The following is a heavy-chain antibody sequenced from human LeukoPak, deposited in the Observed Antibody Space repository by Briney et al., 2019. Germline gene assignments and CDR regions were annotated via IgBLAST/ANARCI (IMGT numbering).Heavy chain of an antibody. CDR2: HSANGRNT. CDR3: AKGDYYDSSGYYRWFDP. CDR1: GFTFSSFA. J-gene: IGHJ5*02. D-gene: IGHD3-22*01. Sequence: GGSLRLSCAASGFTFSSFAMSWVRQAPGKGLEWVSSHSANGRNTYYADSVKGRFTISRDNSKNTLYLQMNSLRAEDTAVYYCAKGDYYDSSGYYRWFDPWGQGTLVTVSS. V-gene: IGHV3-23*01.